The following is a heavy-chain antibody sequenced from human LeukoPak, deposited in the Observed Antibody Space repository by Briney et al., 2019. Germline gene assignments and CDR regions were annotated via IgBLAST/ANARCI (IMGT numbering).Heavy chain of an antibody. Sequence: SVKLSCKASGGTFSSYAISWVRQAPGQGLEWMGGIIPIFGTANYAQKFQGRVTITADESTSTAYMELSSLRSEDTAVYYCARDTLELRDGWFDPWGQGTLVTVSS. J-gene: IGHJ5*02. CDR2: IIPIFGTA. CDR1: GGTFSSYA. D-gene: IGHD1-7*01. V-gene: IGHV1-69*13. CDR3: ARDTLELRDGWFDP.